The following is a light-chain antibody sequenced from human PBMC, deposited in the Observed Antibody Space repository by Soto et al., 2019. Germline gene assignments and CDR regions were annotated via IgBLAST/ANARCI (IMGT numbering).Light chain of an antibody. V-gene: IGKV1-17*01. J-gene: IGKJ5*01. Sequence: DVQMTQSPSSLSASVGDRVTITCRASQGIRKDLGWYQQKPGKAPKRLIYAASSLRSGVPARFSGGGSGTEFTLTLSSLQPVDFATYYCLQYNSYPISFGQGTRLEIK. CDR3: LQYNSYPIS. CDR2: AAS. CDR1: QGIRKD.